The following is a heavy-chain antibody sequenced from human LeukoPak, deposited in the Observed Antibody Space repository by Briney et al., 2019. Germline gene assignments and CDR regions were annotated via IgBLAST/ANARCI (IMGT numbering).Heavy chain of an antibody. CDR1: GFTFSSYD. J-gene: IGHJ4*02. CDR3: AKDGYSSGWYSGYFDY. V-gene: IGHV3-30*02. D-gene: IGHD6-19*01. CDR2: IRYDGSNK. Sequence: GGSLRLSCAASGFTFSSYDMHWVRQAPGKGLEWVAFIRYDGSNKYYADSVKGRFTISRDNSKNTLYLQMNSLRAADTAVYYCAKDGYSSGWYSGYFDYWGQGTLVTVFS.